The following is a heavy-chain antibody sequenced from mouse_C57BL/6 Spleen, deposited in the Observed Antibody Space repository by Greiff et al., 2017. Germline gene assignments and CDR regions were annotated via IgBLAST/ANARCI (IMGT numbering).Heavy chain of an antibody. J-gene: IGHJ1*03. CDR1: GFTFTDYY. CDR2: IRNKANGYTT. Sequence: EVQLVESGGGLVQPGGSLSLSCAASGFTFTDYYMSWVRQPPGKALEWLGFIRNKANGYTTEYSASVKGRFTISRDNSQSILYLQMNALRAEDSATYYCARSPSRYWYFDGWGTGTTVTVSS. V-gene: IGHV7-3*01. D-gene: IGHD2-10*02. CDR3: ARSPSRYWYFDG.